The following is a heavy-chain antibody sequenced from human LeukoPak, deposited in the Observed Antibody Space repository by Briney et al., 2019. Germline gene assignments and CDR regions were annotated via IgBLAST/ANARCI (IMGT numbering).Heavy chain of an antibody. CDR1: GYSFTSYW. J-gene: IGHJ4*02. CDR3: ARRSDSSGPGYYFDY. V-gene: IGHV5-51*01. Sequence: GESLKISCKGSGYSFTSYWIGWLRQMPGKGLEWMGIIYPGDSDTRYSPSFQGQVTISADKSISTAYLQWSSLKASDTAMYYCARRSDSSGPGYYFDYWGQGTLVTVSS. D-gene: IGHD6-19*01. CDR2: IYPGDSDT.